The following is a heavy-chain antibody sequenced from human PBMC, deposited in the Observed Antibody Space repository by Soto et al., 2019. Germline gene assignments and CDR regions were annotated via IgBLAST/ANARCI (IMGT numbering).Heavy chain of an antibody. V-gene: IGHV4-34*01. CDR1: GGSFSGYY. CDR3: ARGFRFCSGGSCYSGWFDP. D-gene: IGHD2-15*01. CDR2: INHRGSS. Sequence: QVQLQQWGAGLLKPSETLSLTCVVYGGSFSGYYWSWIRQPPGKGLEWIGEINHRGSSNYNPSLKSRVTISVDTSKHQFSLKLCSVTAADTAVYYCARGFRFCSGGSCYSGWFDPWGQGTLVTVSS. J-gene: IGHJ5*02.